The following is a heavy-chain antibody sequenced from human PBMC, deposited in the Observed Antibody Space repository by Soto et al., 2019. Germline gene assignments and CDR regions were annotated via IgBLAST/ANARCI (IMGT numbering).Heavy chain of an antibody. CDR3: ARTSVNWGSRGLVDY. CDR2: LYWDDDK. J-gene: IGHJ4*02. D-gene: IGHD7-27*01. V-gene: IGHV2-5*02. CDR1: GFSLSTSGVG. Sequence: QITLKESGPTLVKPTQTLTLTCTFSGFSLSTSGVGVGWIRQPLGKALEWLAFLYWDDDKRYSPSLKSRLTHPQDPSKNQVLLKMTNMDPVDTATYYCARTSVNWGSRGLVDYWGQGTLVTVAS.